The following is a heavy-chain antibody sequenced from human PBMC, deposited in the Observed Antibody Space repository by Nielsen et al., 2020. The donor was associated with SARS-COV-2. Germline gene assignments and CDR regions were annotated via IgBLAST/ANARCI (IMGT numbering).Heavy chain of an antibody. CDR3: AREIKVMVRGVIMPIDY. J-gene: IGHJ4*02. D-gene: IGHD3-10*01. CDR1: GYTFTSYY. Sequence: ASVQVSCKASGYTFTSYYMHWVRQAPGQGLEWMGIINPSGGSTSYAQKFQGRVTMTRDTSTSTVYMELSSLRSEDTAVYYCAREIKVMVRGVIMPIDYWGQGTLVTVSS. CDR2: INPSGGST. V-gene: IGHV1-46*01.